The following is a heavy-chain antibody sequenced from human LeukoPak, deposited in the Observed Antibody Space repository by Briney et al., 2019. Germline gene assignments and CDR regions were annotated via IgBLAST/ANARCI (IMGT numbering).Heavy chain of an antibody. D-gene: IGHD2-15*01. Sequence: GGSLRLSCAASGFTFSSYAMSWVRQAPGKGLEWVSAISGSGGSTYYADSVKGRFTISRDNSKNTLYLQMNSLRAEDTAVYYCAKSRDCSGGSCYEGFDYWGQGTLVTVSS. J-gene: IGHJ4*02. V-gene: IGHV3-23*01. CDR3: AKSRDCSGGSCYEGFDY. CDR1: GFTFSSYA. CDR2: ISGSGGST.